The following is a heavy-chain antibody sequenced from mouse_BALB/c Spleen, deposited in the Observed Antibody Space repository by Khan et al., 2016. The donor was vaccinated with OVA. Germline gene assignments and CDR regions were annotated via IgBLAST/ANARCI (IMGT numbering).Heavy chain of an antibody. CDR2: ISPGSDDT. CDR3: SRRNYFGYTFAY. Sequence: QVQLKQSGAELARPGASVKLSCKASGYIFTDYYINWVKQRTGQGLEWIGEISPGSDDTYCNEKFKGKATLTADKSSSTAYIQLSSLTSADSAVXFGSRRNYFGYTFAYGGQGTLVTVSA. CDR1: GYIFTDYY. V-gene: IGHV1-77*01. J-gene: IGHJ3*01. D-gene: IGHD1-2*01.